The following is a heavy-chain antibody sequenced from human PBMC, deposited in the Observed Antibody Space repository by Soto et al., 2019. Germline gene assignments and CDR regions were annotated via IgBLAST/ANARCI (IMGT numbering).Heavy chain of an antibody. J-gene: IGHJ5*02. CDR2: IYSGGST. CDR1: GFTVSSNY. CDR3: ARDSGVGYSSSLRWFDP. D-gene: IGHD6-6*01. V-gene: IGHV3-66*01. Sequence: EVQLVESGGGLVQPGGSLRLSCAASGFTVSSNYMSWVRQAPGKGLEWVSVIYSGGSTYYADSVKGRFTISRDNSKNTLYLQMNSLRAEDTAVYYCARDSGVGYSSSLRWFDPWGQGTLITVSS.